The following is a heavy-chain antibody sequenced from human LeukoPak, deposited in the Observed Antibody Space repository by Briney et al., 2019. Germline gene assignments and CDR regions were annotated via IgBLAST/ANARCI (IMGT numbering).Heavy chain of an antibody. Sequence: PGGPLRLPCAASRFTYSSYAISWVPQSPGKALEGLSAISGRGDNTHYADCVTGRFTISRDNSKNTLYLQMNSLRAEDTAVYYCAKKRGFAPFCPFDYWGQGTLVTVSS. CDR2: ISGRGDNT. CDR1: RFTYSSYA. D-gene: IGHD3-3*01. CDR3: AKKRGFAPFCPFDY. J-gene: IGHJ4*02. V-gene: IGHV3-23*01.